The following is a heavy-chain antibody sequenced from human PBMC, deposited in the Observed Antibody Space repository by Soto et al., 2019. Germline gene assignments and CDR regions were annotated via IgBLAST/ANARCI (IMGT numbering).Heavy chain of an antibody. CDR1: GFTFINYA. CDR2: IGGGGDAP. D-gene: IGHD3-10*01. J-gene: IGHJ2*01. V-gene: IGHV3-23*01. Sequence: EVQLLESGGGLVQPGGSLRLSCAGSGFTFINYAMNWVRQAPGKGLEGVSTIGGGGDAPFFAESVRGRFTISRDNSKGTVTLPTNTLGVDDTPVYFCARKVPGSTSRPDYWYFDLWGRGTLVTVSS. CDR3: ARKVPGSTSRPDYWYFDL.